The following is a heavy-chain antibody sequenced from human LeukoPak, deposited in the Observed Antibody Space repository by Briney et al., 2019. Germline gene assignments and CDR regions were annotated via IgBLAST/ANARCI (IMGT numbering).Heavy chain of an antibody. V-gene: IGHV1-3*01. J-gene: IGHJ4*02. Sequence: ASVKVSCKASGYTSTSYAMHWVRQAPGQRLEWMGWINAGNGNTKYSQKSQGRVTITRDTSASTAYMELSSLRSEDTAVYYCASHYSSSWYGTFDYWGQGTLVTVSS. CDR2: INAGNGNT. CDR3: ASHYSSSWYGTFDY. D-gene: IGHD6-13*01. CDR1: GYTSTSYA.